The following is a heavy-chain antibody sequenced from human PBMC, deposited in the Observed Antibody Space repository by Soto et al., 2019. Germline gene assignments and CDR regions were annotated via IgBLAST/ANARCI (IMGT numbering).Heavy chain of an antibody. CDR2: IFPGDSDT. CDR1: GYSFTTYC. D-gene: IGHD2-15*01. V-gene: IGHV5-51*03. J-gene: IGHJ1*01. Sequence: PGESLKISCKGSGYSFTTYCIGWVRQMPGKGLEWMGIIFPGDSDTRYSPSFQGQVTISVDKSITTAYLQWTSLKASDTAMYYCVRPGYGGKPGFFHHWGQGTQVTVSS. CDR3: VRPGYGGKPGFFHH.